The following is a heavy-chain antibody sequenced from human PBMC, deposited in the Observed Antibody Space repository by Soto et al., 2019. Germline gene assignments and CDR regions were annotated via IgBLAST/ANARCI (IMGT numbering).Heavy chain of an antibody. D-gene: IGHD5-12*01. CDR3: ARRYSGYGDY. Sequence: QVQLQESGPGLVKPSETLSLTCTVSGGSITSYYWSWIRQPPGKGLEWIGYIYFSGSANYHPSLKSRVTISVDTSKNQFSLKLSSVTAADTAVYYCARRYSGYGDYWGQGTLVTVSS. V-gene: IGHV4-59*08. CDR2: IYFSGSA. CDR1: GGSITSYY. J-gene: IGHJ4*02.